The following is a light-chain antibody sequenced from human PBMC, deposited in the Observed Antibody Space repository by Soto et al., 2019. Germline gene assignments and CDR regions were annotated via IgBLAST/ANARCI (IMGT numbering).Light chain of an antibody. CDR3: QQYGSSPPYT. CDR1: QSVSSNY. V-gene: IGKV3-20*01. J-gene: IGKJ2*01. Sequence: EIVLTQSPGTLSLSPGEGATLSCRASQSVSSNYLAWYQQKPDQAPRLLIFGASNRASDIPDRFSGSGSGTDFTLTISRLEPDDFAVYYCQQYGSSPPYTFGQGTKLEIK. CDR2: GAS.